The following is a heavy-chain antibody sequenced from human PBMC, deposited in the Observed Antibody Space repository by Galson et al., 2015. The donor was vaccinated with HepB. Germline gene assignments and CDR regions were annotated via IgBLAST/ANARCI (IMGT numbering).Heavy chain of an antibody. J-gene: IGHJ6*02. CDR3: ARDGSGNDYYYYGMDV. V-gene: IGHV1-18*04. CDR1: GYTFTSYG. CDR2: ISAYNGNT. Sequence: QSGAEVKKPGESLRISCKASGYTFTSYGISWVRQAPGQGLEWMGWISAYNGNTNYAQKLQGRVTMTTDTSTSTAYMELRSLRSDDTAVYYCARDGSGNDYYYYGMDVWGQGTTVTVSS. D-gene: IGHD3-10*01.